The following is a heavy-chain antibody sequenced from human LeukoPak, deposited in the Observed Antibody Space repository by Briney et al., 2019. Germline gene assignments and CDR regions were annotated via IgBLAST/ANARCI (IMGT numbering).Heavy chain of an antibody. CDR1: GFTFSGYG. CDR3: AKDEAAAGVDFDY. D-gene: IGHD6-13*01. V-gene: IGHV3-30*02. CDR2: IRSDGSVK. Sequence: PGGSLGLSCAASGFTFSGYGIHWVRQAPGKGLEWVAFIRSDGSVKYYADSVRGRFTISRDNSKNTLYLQMNSLRAEDTAVYYCAKDEAAAGVDFDYWGQGTLVTVYS. J-gene: IGHJ4*02.